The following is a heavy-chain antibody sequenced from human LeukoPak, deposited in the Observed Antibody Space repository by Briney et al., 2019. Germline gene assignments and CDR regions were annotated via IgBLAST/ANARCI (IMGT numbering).Heavy chain of an antibody. J-gene: IGHJ6*02. Sequence: ASVKVSCKASGYTFTSYYMHWVRQAPGQGLEWMGIINPSGGSTSYAQKFQGRVTMTRDTSISTAYMELSRLRSDDTAVYYCARAVSSSWYLNYYYGMDVWGQGTTVTVSS. CDR3: ARAVSSSWYLNYYYGMDV. V-gene: IGHV1-46*01. CDR1: GYTFTSYY. D-gene: IGHD6-13*01. CDR2: INPSGGST.